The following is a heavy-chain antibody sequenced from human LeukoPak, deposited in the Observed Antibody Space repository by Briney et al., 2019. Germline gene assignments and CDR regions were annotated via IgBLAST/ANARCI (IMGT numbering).Heavy chain of an antibody. D-gene: IGHD6-13*01. Sequence: SETLSLTCTVSGGSISFYYWNWIRQPPGKGLEGIGYVYYTGNTSYNPSLKSRVTISVDTSKHQFSLNLSSVTAADTAVYYCARRRRAAAANFDYWGQGTPVTVSS. J-gene: IGHJ4*02. CDR1: GGSISFYY. V-gene: IGHV4-59*08. CDR2: VYYTGNT. CDR3: ARRRRAAAANFDY.